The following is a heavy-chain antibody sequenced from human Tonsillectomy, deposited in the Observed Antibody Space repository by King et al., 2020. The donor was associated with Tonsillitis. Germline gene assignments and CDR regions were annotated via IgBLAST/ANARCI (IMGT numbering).Heavy chain of an antibody. CDR3: AKDTTASYYTADFDY. J-gene: IGHJ4*02. D-gene: IGHD1-26*01. CDR1: GFTFDDYA. V-gene: IGHV3-9*01. Sequence: QLVQSGGGLVQPGRYLRLSCAASGFTFDDYAMHWVRQVPGKGLEWVSGISWNSGTIGYADSVKGRFTISRDNAKNSLYLQMNSLRTEDTALYYCAKDTTASYYTADFDYWGQGTLVTVSS. CDR2: ISWNSGTI.